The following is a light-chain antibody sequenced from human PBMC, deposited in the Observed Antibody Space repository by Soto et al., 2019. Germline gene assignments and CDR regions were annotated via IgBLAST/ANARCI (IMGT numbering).Light chain of an antibody. CDR3: QQYDNWPFT. CDR1: QSVSSK. Sequence: EVVMTRSPATLSVSPGEGATLSCRASQSVSSKLAWYQQKPGQAPRLLIYGASTRATGIPARFSGSESGTEFALTISSLQSEDFAVYYFQQYDNWPFTFGPGTKVDIK. V-gene: IGKV3-15*01. CDR2: GAS. J-gene: IGKJ3*01.